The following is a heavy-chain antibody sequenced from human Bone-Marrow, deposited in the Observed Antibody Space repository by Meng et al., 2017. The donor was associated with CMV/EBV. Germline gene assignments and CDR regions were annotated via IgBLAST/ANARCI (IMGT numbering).Heavy chain of an antibody. CDR1: GFTFNNYG. Sequence: GESLKISCAASGFTFNNYGMHWVRQAPGKGLDWVAVISYDGSNKYYADSVKGRFTISRDNSKNTLYLQMNSVRAEDTAVYYCARVRGYSYAHPDYWGQGTLVTVSS. J-gene: IGHJ4*02. D-gene: IGHD5-18*01. V-gene: IGHV3-30*19. CDR3: ARVRGYSYAHPDY. CDR2: ISYDGSNK.